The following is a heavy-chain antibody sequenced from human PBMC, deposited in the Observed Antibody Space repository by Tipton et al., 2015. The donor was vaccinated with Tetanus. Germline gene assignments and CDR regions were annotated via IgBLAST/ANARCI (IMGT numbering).Heavy chain of an antibody. Sequence: GLVKPSETLSLTCAVSGVSFRDHYWSWIRQPPGKGLEWIGEIDHRGSTRYNPSLRSRATFSVDTSKNQLLMKMTSVTAADTAVYYCAGSLVRWFVPWGQGTLVTVSS. V-gene: IGHV4-34*01. D-gene: IGHD3-22*01. CDR1: GVSFRDHY. CDR3: AGSLVRWFVP. CDR2: IDHRGST. J-gene: IGHJ5*02.